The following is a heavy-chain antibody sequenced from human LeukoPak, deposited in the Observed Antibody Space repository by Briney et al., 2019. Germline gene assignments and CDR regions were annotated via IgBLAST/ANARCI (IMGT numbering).Heavy chain of an antibody. CDR2: ISYDGSNK. J-gene: IGHJ4*02. Sequence: GRSLRLSCVAPGFTFSSSGMRWVRQAPGKGLEWVAVISYDGSNKYYADSVKDRFTITRNNSKNTLYLQMNSLRAEDTAVYYCAKSYDILTGSDYWGQGTLVTVSS. D-gene: IGHD3-9*01. V-gene: IGHV3-30*18. CDR1: GFTFSSSG. CDR3: AKSYDILTGSDY.